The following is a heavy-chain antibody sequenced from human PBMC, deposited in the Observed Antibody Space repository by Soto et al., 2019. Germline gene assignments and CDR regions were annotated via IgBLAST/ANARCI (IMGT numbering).Heavy chain of an antibody. V-gene: IGHV3-48*01. CDR1: GFTFSSYS. J-gene: IGHJ5*02. CDR2: ISSSSSTI. CDR3: ARGVGSGTYYNQYNWFDP. D-gene: IGHD3-10*01. Sequence: GSLRLSCAASGFTFSSYSMNWVRQAPGKGLEWVSYISSSSSTIYYADSVKGRFTISRDNSKNTLNLQMNSLRSDDTAVYYCARGVGSGTYYNQYNWFDPWGQGTLVTVSS.